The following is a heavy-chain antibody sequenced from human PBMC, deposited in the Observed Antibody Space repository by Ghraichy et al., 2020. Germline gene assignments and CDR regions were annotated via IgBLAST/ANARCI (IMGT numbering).Heavy chain of an antibody. Sequence: SVKVSCKASGGTFSSYAISWVRQAPGQGLEWMGRIIPILGIANYAQKFQGRVTITADKSTSTAYMELSSLRSEDTAVYYCARVLELARPRHYLYYYYMDVWGKGTTVTVSS. J-gene: IGHJ6*03. V-gene: IGHV1-69*04. CDR3: ARVLELARPRHYLYYYYMDV. CDR2: IIPILGIA. CDR1: GGTFSSYA. D-gene: IGHD1-7*01.